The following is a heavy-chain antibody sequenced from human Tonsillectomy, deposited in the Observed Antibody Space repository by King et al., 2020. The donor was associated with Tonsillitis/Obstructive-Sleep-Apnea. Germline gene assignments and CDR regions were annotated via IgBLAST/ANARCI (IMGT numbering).Heavy chain of an antibody. V-gene: IGHV3-23*01. CDR1: GFTFIRYA. Sequence: VQLQESGGGSVQPGGSLRLSCAASGFTFIRYAMTWVRQAPGKGLEWVSSISDNGAGTHYADSVKGRFTISRDNSKNTLYLQMNSLRVDDTAVYFCAGGPAGADYYYMDVWGKGTTVTVSS. J-gene: IGHJ6*03. CDR3: AGGPAGADYYYMDV. CDR2: ISDNGAGT. D-gene: IGHD6-19*01.